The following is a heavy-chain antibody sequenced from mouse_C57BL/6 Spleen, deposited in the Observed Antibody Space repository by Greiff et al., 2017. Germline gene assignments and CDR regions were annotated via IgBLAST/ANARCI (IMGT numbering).Heavy chain of an antibody. CDR1: GYPFTTYG. D-gene: IGHD2-4*01. Sequence: AQLQQSGAELARPGASVKLSCKASGYPFTTYGISWVKQSTGPGLEWIGEIYPRSGNTYYNEKFKGKATLTADKSASTASMELRGLTSENSVVYFSAINYDGTGYYFDYWGQGTTLTVSS. J-gene: IGHJ2*01. V-gene: IGHV1-81*01. CDR2: IYPRSGNT. CDR3: AINYDGTGYYFDY.